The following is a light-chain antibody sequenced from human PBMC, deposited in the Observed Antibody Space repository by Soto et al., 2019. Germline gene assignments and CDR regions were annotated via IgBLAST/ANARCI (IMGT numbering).Light chain of an antibody. V-gene: IGKV1-5*03. CDR1: QSISGW. CDR3: QQYNSYPYT. Sequence: DIQMTQSPSTLAASVGDRVTINCRASQSISGWLAWYQQKPGKAPKLLIYKASSLQSAVPSRFSGSGSGTEFTLTISSLQPDDFATYYCQQYNSYPYTFGQGTKVDIK. J-gene: IGKJ2*01. CDR2: KAS.